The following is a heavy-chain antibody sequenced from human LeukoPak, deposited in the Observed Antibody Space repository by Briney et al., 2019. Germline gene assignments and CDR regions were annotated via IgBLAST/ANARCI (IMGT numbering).Heavy chain of an antibody. D-gene: IGHD3-22*01. Sequence: GGSLRLSCAASGFSFSGYAMSWVRQAPGKGLEWVSIIYSGGSTYYADSVKGRFTISRDNSKNTLYLQMNSLRAEDTAVYYCARPYYYDREGALDYWGQGTLVTVSS. CDR1: GFSFSGYA. V-gene: IGHV3-66*04. J-gene: IGHJ4*02. CDR2: IYSGGST. CDR3: ARPYYYDREGALDY.